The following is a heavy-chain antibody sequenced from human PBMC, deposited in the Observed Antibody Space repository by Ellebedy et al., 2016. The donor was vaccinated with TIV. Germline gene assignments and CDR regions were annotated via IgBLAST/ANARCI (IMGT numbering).Heavy chain of an antibody. CDR1: GFTFRNFG. CDR2: ISSEGYTK. J-gene: IGHJ4*02. CDR3: AKDSLITIFGVVIFTPPDY. V-gene: IGHV3-30*18. D-gene: IGHD3-3*01. Sequence: GESLKISXAASGFTFRNFGIHWVRQAPGKGLEWVTVISSEGYTKFYADSVKGRFTISRDNSKNTLYLQMNSLRAEDTAVYYCAKDSLITIFGVVIFTPPDYWGQGTLVTVSS.